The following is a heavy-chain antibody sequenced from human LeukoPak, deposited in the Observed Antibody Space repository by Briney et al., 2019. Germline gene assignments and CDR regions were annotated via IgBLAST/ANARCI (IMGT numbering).Heavy chain of an antibody. CDR2: INHSGST. CDR1: GGSFSGYY. D-gene: IGHD6-13*01. V-gene: IGHV4-34*01. J-gene: IGHJ4*02. Sequence: SKTLSLTCAVYGGSFSGYYWSWIRQPPGKGLEWIGEINHSGSTNYNPSLKSRVTISVDTSKNQFSLKLSSVTAADTAVYYCARVAAAGTGIYYFDYWGQGTLVTVSS. CDR3: ARVAAAGTGIYYFDY.